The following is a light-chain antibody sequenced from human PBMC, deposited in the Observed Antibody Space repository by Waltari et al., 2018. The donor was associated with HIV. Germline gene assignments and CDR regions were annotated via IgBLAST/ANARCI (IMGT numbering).Light chain of an antibody. CDR1: SSDVGGYNY. CDR2: GVN. Sequence: QSALTQPPSASGSPGQSVTISCTVTSSDVGGYNYVSWYQQHPGKAPKLMIYGVNKRPSGVPDRFSGSKSGNTASLTVSGLQAEDEAEYYCSSYAGSNNVVFGGGTKLTVL. CDR3: SSYAGSNNVV. J-gene: IGLJ2*01. V-gene: IGLV2-8*01.